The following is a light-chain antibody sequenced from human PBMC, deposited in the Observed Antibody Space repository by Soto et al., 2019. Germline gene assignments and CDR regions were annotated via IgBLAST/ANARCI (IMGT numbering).Light chain of an antibody. V-gene: IGKV3-11*01. CDR3: QQRSNWPPPIT. CDR2: DAS. J-gene: IGKJ5*01. Sequence: VMTQSPATLSVSPGERATLSCRASQSVGSYLAWYQQKPGQAPRLLIYDASNRATGIPARFSGSGSGTDFTLTISSLEPEDFAVYYCQQRSNWPPPITFGQGTRLEI. CDR1: QSVGSY.